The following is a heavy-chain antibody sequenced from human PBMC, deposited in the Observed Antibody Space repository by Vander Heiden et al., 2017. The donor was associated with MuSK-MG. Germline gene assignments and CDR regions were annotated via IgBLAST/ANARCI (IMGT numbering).Heavy chain of an antibody. CDR3: AKDDFWSGSDGDWFDP. Sequence: EVQLLESGGGLVQPGGSLRLSCAASGFTFSSYAMSWVRQAQGKGLEWVSAISGSGGSTYYADSVKGRFTISRDNSKNTLYLQMNSLRAEDTAVYYCAKDDFWSGSDGDWFDPWGQGTLVTVSS. V-gene: IGHV3-23*01. D-gene: IGHD3-3*01. CDR1: GFTFSSYA. J-gene: IGHJ5*02. CDR2: ISGSGGST.